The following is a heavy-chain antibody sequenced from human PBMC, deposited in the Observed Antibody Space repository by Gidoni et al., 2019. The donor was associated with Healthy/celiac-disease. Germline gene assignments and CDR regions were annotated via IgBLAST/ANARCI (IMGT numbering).Heavy chain of an antibody. CDR3: ARYGVYGSGMDAFDI. CDR2: IWYDGSNK. D-gene: IGHD3-10*01. CDR1: GFTFSSYG. J-gene: IGHJ3*02. Sequence: QVQLVESGGGVVQPGRSLRLSCAASGFTFSSYGMHWVRQAPGKGLDWVAVIWYDGSNKYYADSVKGRFTISRDNSKNTLYLQMNSLRAEDTAVYYCARYGVYGSGMDAFDIWGQGTMVTVSS. V-gene: IGHV3-33*01.